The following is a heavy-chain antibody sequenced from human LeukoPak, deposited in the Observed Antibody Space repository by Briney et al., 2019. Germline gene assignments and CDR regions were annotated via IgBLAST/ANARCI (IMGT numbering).Heavy chain of an antibody. V-gene: IGHV4-59*01. CDR2: SYYSGST. CDR3: ARAEPHYDFWSGYYTKGAFDI. Sequence: NPSETLSLTWTVSGGSISSYYWSWIRQPPGKGLEWIGYSYYSGSTNYNTSLKSRVTISVDTSKIQCTLKLSSVTAADTAVYYCARAEPHYDFWSGYYTKGAFDIWGQGTMVTVSS. CDR1: GGSISSYY. D-gene: IGHD3-3*01. J-gene: IGHJ3*02.